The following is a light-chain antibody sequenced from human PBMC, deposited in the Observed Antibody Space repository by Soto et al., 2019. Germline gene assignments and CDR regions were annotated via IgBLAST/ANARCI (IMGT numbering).Light chain of an antibody. J-gene: IGKJ4*01. CDR1: HSVRSSY. Sequence: EIVLTQSPGTLSLSPGERATHSCRASHSVRSSYLAWYQQKPGQAPRLLIYGASSRATGIPDRFSGSGSGTDFTLTISRLEPEDFAVYYCQHYGSLVLTFGGGTKVEIK. CDR3: QHYGSLVLT. V-gene: IGKV3-20*01. CDR2: GAS.